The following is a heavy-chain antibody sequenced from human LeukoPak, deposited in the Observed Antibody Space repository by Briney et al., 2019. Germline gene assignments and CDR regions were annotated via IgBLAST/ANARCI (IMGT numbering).Heavy chain of an antibody. Sequence: ASVKVSCKASGYTFTNYYIHWVRQAPGQGLEWMGIINPSGGSTSYAQKFQGRVTMTRDMSTSTVYMELNSLRSEDTAIYYCARDLGPSGWNHFDCWGQGILVTVSS. CDR1: GYTFTNYY. CDR2: INPSGGST. D-gene: IGHD6-19*01. V-gene: IGHV1-46*01. CDR3: ARDLGPSGWNHFDC. J-gene: IGHJ4*02.